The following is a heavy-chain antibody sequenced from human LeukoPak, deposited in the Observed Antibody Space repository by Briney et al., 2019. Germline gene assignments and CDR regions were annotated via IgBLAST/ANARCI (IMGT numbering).Heavy chain of an antibody. J-gene: IGHJ4*02. D-gene: IGHD2-15*01. V-gene: IGHV3-23*01. CDR2: ISDNGGST. CDR1: GFTFSSYA. Sequence: GGSLRLSCAASGFTFSSYAMSWVRQAPGKGLEWVSAISDNGGSTYYADSVKGRFTISRDNSKNTLYLQMSRLRAEDTAVYYCVGYCTGGSCYFDYWGQGTLVTVSS. CDR3: VGYCTGGSCYFDY.